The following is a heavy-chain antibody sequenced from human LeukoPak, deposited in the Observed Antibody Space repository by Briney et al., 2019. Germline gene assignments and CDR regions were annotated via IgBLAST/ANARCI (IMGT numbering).Heavy chain of an antibody. J-gene: IGHJ4*02. CDR1: GGSISSYY. Sequence: SETLSLTCTVSGGSISSYYWSWIRQPPGKGLEWIGYIYTSGSTNYNPSLKSRVTISVDTSKNQLSLKLSSVTAADTAVYYCARHAGYGGDFDYWGQGTLVTVSS. D-gene: IGHD4-23*01. CDR3: ARHAGYGGDFDY. V-gene: IGHV4-4*09. CDR2: IYTSGST.